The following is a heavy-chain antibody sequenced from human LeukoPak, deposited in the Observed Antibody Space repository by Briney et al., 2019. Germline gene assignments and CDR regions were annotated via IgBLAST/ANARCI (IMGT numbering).Heavy chain of an antibody. J-gene: IGHJ3*02. CDR1: GFTFDDYA. D-gene: IGHD1-26*01. Sequence: GRSLRLSCAASGFTFDDYAMHWVRQAPGKGLEWGSGISWNSGSIGYADSVKGRFTISRDNAKNSLYLQMNRLRAEDTALYYCAMKRVGATGAFDIWGQGTMVTVSS. V-gene: IGHV3-9*01. CDR3: AMKRVGATGAFDI. CDR2: ISWNSGSI.